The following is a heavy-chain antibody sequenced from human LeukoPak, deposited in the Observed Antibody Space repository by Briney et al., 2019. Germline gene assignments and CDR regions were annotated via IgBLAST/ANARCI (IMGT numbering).Heavy chain of an antibody. Sequence: GGSLRLSCTASGFTFSDYWMTWVRQAPGKGLEWVANIKQDGSAKYYVDSVKGRFTISRDNAKNSLYLQMDSLRVEDTATYYCARWRGSTSERSDYWGQGTPVTVSS. D-gene: IGHD2-2*01. CDR2: IKQDGSAK. CDR1: GFTFSDYW. CDR3: ARWRGSTSERSDY. V-gene: IGHV3-7*01. J-gene: IGHJ4*02.